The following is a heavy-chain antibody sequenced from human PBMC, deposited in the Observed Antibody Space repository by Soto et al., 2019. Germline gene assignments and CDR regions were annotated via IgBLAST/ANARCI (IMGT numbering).Heavy chain of an antibody. V-gene: IGHV4-31*03. CDR3: ARYYCALHAFDI. Sequence: QVQLQEAGPGLVKPSQTLSLICTVSGGSISSGGYYWSWIRQHPGKGLEWIGYIYYRGSTYYNPSLKGRVTISVDTSKNQFYLKLRSVTAADTAVYYCARYYCALHAFDIWGQGTMVTVSS. CDR2: IYYRGST. CDR1: GGSISSGGYY. J-gene: IGHJ3*02. D-gene: IGHD4-17*01.